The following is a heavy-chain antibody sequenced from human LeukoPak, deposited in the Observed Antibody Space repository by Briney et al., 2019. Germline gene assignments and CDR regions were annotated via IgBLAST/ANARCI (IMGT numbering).Heavy chain of an antibody. V-gene: IGHV1-8*03. D-gene: IGHD2/OR15-2a*01. CDR1: GYTFTSYD. J-gene: IGHJ6*03. Sequence: GASVKVSCKASGYTFTSYDINWVRQATGQGLEWMGWMNPNSGNTGYAQKFQGRVTITRNTSISTAYMELSSLRSEDTAVYYCARATTVYGYYYYYMDVWGKGTTVTVSS. CDR2: MNPNSGNT. CDR3: ARATTVYGYYYYYMDV.